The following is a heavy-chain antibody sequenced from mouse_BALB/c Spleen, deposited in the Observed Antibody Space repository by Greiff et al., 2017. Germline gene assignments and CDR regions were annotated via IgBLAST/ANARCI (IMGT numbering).Heavy chain of an antibody. V-gene: IGHV1-18*01. D-gene: IGHD1-1*01. Sequence: EVQLQQSGPELVKTGASVKISCKASGYSFTGYYMHWVKQSHGKSLEWIGDINPNNGGTIYNQKFKGKATLTVDKSSSTAYMELRSLTSEDTAVYYWAKGLFDYYGSSYWFAYWGQGTLVTVSA. CDR1: GYSFTGYY. CDR2: INPNNGGT. J-gene: IGHJ3*01. CDR3: AKGLFDYYGSSYWFAY.